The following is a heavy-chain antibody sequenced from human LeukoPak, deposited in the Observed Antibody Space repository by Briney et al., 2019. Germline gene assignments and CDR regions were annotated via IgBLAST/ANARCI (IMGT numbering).Heavy chain of an antibody. D-gene: IGHD1-7*01. V-gene: IGHV1-46*01. CDR3: ARGENWNYILVAPDFRI. Sequence: ASVKVSCKASGYTFTRYYMHWVRQAPGQGLEWMGIINPSGGSTNYAQKFQGRVTMTRDMSTSTVYMELSSLRSEDTAVYYCARGENWNYILVAPDFRIWGQATLVTVSS. CDR2: INPSGGST. CDR1: GYTFTRYY. J-gene: IGHJ4*02.